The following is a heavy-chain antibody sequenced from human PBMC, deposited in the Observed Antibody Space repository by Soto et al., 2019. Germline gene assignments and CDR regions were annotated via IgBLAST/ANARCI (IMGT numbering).Heavy chain of an antibody. V-gene: IGHV4-30-2*01. CDR2: IYQSGVT. J-gene: IGHJ5*02. D-gene: IGHD6-19*01. CDR3: AGMPYTSGLRFDP. CDR1: GDSYSISTYS. Sequence: PSETLSLTCNMSGDSYSISTYSWSWIRQPPGKALQWIGFIYQSGVTSYNPSLASRVSISLDRSNIQCSLKLKSVTAADTAVYFCAGMPYTSGLRFDPWGPGTLVTVSS.